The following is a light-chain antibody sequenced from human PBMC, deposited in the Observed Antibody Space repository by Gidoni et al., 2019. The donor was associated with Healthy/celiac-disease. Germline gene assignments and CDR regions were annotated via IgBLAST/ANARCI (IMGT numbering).Light chain of an antibody. V-gene: IGKV1-5*01. CDR2: DAS. J-gene: IGKJ1*01. CDR1: QSLSSW. Sequence: DIHMTQSPSTLSASVGDRVTITCRAIQSLSSWLAWYQQKPGKAPKLLIYDASSWESGVPLRFSGSGSEKEFNITISSLQPDDFETYYCQQYNSYWTFGQGTKVEIK. CDR3: QQYNSYWT.